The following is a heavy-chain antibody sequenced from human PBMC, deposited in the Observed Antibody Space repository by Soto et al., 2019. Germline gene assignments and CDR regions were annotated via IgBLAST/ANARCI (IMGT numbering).Heavy chain of an antibody. V-gene: IGHV1-8*01. J-gene: IGHJ3*02. D-gene: IGHD3-3*01. CDR2: MNPNSGNT. CDR1: GYTFTSYD. Sequence: ASVKVSCKASGYTFTSYDINWVRQATGQGLEWMGWMNPNSGNTGYAQKFQGRVTMTRNTSISTAYMELSSLRSEDTAVYYCDTQYYDFWSGYYITDDAFDIWGQGTMVTVSS. CDR3: DTQYYDFWSGYYITDDAFDI.